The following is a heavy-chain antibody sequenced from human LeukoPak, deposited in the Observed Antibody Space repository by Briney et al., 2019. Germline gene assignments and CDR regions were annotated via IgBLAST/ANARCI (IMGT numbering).Heavy chain of an antibody. CDR1: GGTFSSYG. CDR3: AKGLTMVRGIIIEYYFDY. V-gene: IGHV1-69*04. D-gene: IGHD3-10*01. J-gene: IGHJ4*02. Sequence: SVKVSCKASGGTFSSYGISWVRQAPGQGLEWMGRIIPILGIANYAQKFQGRVTITADKSTSTAYMELSSLRSEDTAVYYCAKGLTMVRGIIIEYYFDYWGQGTLVTVSS. CDR2: IIPILGIA.